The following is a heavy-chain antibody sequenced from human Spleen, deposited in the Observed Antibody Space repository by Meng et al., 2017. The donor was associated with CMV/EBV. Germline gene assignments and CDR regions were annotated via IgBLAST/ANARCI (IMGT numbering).Heavy chain of an antibody. CDR1: GFTFSTYA. CDR3: ARDAVRAPKTGDFYDYFYGLDV. D-gene: IGHD1-26*01. J-gene: IGHJ6*02. CDR2: ISVSSNFI. V-gene: IGHV3-21*01. Sequence: GESLKISCAASGFTFSTYAMSWVRQAPGKGLEWVSSISVSSNFIYYADSVKGRFTISRNNARNSVYLQMSSLKVEDTAVYYCARDAVRAPKTGDFYDYFYGLDVWVQGTTVTVSS.